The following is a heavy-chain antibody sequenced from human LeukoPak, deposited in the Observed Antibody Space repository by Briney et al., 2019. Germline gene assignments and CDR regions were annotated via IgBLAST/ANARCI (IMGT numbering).Heavy chain of an antibody. D-gene: IGHD2-15*01. V-gene: IGHV1-18*01. CDR3: ARAWYCSGVSCYCDY. CDR2: ISGYNGNT. CDR1: GYTFTSYG. J-gene: IGHJ4*02. Sequence: ASVKVSCKASGYTFTSYGISWVRQAPGQGLEWMGWISGYNGNTNYAQKLQGRVTMTTDTSTSTAYMELRSLRSDDTAVYYCARAWYCSGVSCYCDYWGQGTLVTVSS.